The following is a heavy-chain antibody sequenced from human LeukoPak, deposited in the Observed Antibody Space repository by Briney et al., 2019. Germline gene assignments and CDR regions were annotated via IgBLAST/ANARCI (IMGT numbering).Heavy chain of an antibody. CDR3: ARRAGYCSSTSCYAPLYYYYYMDV. CDR2: INPNSGGT. CDR1: GYTFTGYY. Sequence: ASVKVSCKASGYTFTGYYMHWVRQAPGQELEWMGWINPNSGGTNYAQKFQGRVTMTRDTSISTAYMELSRLRSDDTAVYYCARRAGYCSSTSCYAPLYYYYYMDVWGKGTTVTVSS. D-gene: IGHD2-2*01. J-gene: IGHJ6*03. V-gene: IGHV1-2*02.